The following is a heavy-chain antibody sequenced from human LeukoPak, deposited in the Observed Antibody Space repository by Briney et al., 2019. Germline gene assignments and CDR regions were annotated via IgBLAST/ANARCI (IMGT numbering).Heavy chain of an antibody. D-gene: IGHD1-26*01. J-gene: IGHJ5*02. V-gene: IGHV5-51*01. CDR1: GYSFTSYW. CDR2: IYPGDSDT. Sequence: GESLKISCKGSGYSFTSYWIGWVRQMPGKGLEWMGIIYPGDSDTRYSPSFQGQVTISADKSISTAYLQWSSLKASDTAMYYCAREGHSIVGATYRWFDPWGQGTLVTVSS. CDR3: AREGHSIVGATYRWFDP.